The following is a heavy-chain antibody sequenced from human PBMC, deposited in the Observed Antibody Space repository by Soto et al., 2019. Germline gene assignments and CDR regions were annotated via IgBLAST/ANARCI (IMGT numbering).Heavy chain of an antibody. CDR2: INAGNGNT. CDR1: GYTFTSYA. Sequence: ASVKVSCKASGYTFTSYAMHWVRQAPGQRLEWMGWINAGNGNTKYSQKFQGRVTITRDTSASTAYMELSSLRSEDTAVYYCARDGVRYFDWLSYWGQGTLVTVS. D-gene: IGHD3-9*01. CDR3: ARDGVRYFDWLSY. J-gene: IGHJ4*02. V-gene: IGHV1-3*01.